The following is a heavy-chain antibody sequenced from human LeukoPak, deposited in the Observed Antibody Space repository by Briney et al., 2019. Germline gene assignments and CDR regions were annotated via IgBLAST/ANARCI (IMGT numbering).Heavy chain of an antibody. D-gene: IGHD5-12*01. V-gene: IGHV4-38-2*01. CDR2: IYHGGTT. J-gene: IGHJ4*02. CDR1: GYSIGSGYY. Sequence: KASETLYLTCAVSGYSIGSGYYWGWIRQPPGRGLEWIGTIYHGGTTYYDPSLTSRVTISVVTSKNQLSLKLTSVTAADTAVYYCARYSRNGVDEIGFWGQGTLVTVSS. CDR3: ARYSRNGVDEIGF.